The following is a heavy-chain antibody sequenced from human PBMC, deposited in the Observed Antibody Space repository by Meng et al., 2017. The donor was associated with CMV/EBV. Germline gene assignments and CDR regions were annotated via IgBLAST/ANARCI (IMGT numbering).Heavy chain of an antibody. D-gene: IGHD5-12*01. Sequence: GGSLRLSCAASGFTFTYYVMHWVRQSPGKGLEHVAAVHTNGGSTYYADSVKGRFTISRDNSKNTVYLQMGSLTAEDAAVYYYAIDGRYSGYDTAYIDFWGQGTLVTVSS. CDR2: VHTNGGST. J-gene: IGHJ4*01. CDR1: GFTFTYYV. CDR3: AIDGRYSGYDTAYIDF. V-gene: IGHV3-64*02.